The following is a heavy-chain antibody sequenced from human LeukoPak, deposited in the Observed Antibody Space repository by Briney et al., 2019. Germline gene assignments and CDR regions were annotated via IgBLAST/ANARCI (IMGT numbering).Heavy chain of an antibody. D-gene: IGHD2-2*01. V-gene: IGHV4-59*01. Sequence: SETLSLTCTVSGISISNYYWSWIRQPRGKGLEWIGYIYYSGSTNYNPSLKSRVTISVDTSKNQFSLKLSSVTAADTAVYYCAREYCSSTSCSGIDYWGQGTLVTVSS. CDR1: GISISNYY. CDR2: IYYSGST. J-gene: IGHJ4*02. CDR3: AREYCSSTSCSGIDY.